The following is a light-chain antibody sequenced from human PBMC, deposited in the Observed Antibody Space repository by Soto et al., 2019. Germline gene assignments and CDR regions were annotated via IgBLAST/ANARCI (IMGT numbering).Light chain of an antibody. J-gene: IGKJ1*01. CDR1: QSVSSN. CDR2: GTT. V-gene: IGKV3-15*01. CDR3: QQYNDWPRT. Sequence: EKVMTQSPATLSASPGGRATLSCRASQSVSSNLAWYQHKPGQAPRLLIYGTTTRATGIPARFSGSGSGTEFTLTISSLQSEDFAVYYCQQYNDWPRTFGQGTKV.